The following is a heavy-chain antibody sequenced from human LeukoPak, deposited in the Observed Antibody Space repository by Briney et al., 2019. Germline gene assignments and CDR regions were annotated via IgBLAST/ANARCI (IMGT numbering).Heavy chain of an antibody. J-gene: IGHJ4*02. Sequence: SETLSLTCAVYGGSFSGYYWSWIRQPPGKGLEWIGEINHSGSTNYNPSLKSRVTISVDTSKDQFSLKLSSVTAADTAVYYCARGRRQRDSTRVDYWGQGTLVTVSS. CDR2: INHSGST. CDR3: ARGRRQRDSTRVDY. CDR1: GGSFSGYY. D-gene: IGHD2-2*01. V-gene: IGHV4-34*01.